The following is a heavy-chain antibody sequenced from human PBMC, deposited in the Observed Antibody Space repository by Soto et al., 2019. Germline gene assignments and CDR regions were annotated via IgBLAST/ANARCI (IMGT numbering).Heavy chain of an antibody. D-gene: IGHD2-15*01. J-gene: IGHJ6*02. CDR1: GGTFSSYA. CDR3: ARSGVVAATRVHIRDNYYYYGMDV. Sequence: ASVKVSCKASGGTFSSYAISWVRQAPGQGLEWMGGIIPIFGTANYAQKFQGRVTITADESTSTAYMELGSLRSEDTAVYYCARSGVVAATRVHIRDNYYYYGMDVWGQGTTVTVSS. CDR2: IIPIFGTA. V-gene: IGHV1-69*13.